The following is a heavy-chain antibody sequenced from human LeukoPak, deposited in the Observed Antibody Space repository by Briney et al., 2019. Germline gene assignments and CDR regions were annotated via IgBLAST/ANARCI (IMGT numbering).Heavy chain of an antibody. CDR3: ARGVRTHDHHDYGDYSYYFDY. J-gene: IGHJ4*02. V-gene: IGHV4-31*03. CDR1: GGSISSGGYY. CDR2: IYYSGST. D-gene: IGHD4-17*01. Sequence: ASQTLSLTCTVSGGSISSGGYYWSWIRQHPGKGLEWIGYIYYSGSTYYNPSLKSRVTISVDTSKNQFSLKLSSVTAADTAVYYCARGVRTHDHHDYGDYSYYFDYWGQGTLVTVSS.